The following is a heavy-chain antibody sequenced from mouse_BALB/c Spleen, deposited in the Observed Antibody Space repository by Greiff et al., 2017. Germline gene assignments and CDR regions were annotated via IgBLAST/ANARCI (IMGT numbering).Heavy chain of an antibody. Sequence: EVNVVESGGGLVKPGGSLKLSCAASGFAFSSYDMSWVRQTPEKRLEWVAYISSGGGSTYYPDTVKGRFTISRDNAKNTLYLQMSSLKSEDTAMYYCARHEVGYFDYWGQGTTLTVSS. CDR3: ARHEVGYFDY. CDR1: GFAFSSYD. V-gene: IGHV5-12-1*01. CDR2: ISSGGGST. J-gene: IGHJ2*01. D-gene: IGHD1-1*01.